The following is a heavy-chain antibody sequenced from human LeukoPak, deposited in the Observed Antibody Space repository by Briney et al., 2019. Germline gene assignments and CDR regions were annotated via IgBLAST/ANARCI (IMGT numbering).Heavy chain of an antibody. D-gene: IGHD6-19*01. J-gene: IGHJ3*02. CDR2: ISYDGSNK. V-gene: IGHV3-30*18. CDR1: GFTFSSYG. Sequence: PGGSLRLSCAASGFTFSSYGMHWVRQAPGKGLEWVAVISYDGSNKFYAGSVKGRVTISRDYSRNTLYLQMDSLRVEDTAVYYCAKGYTSGWGTSDAFDIWGQGTMVTVSS. CDR3: AKGYTSGWGTSDAFDI.